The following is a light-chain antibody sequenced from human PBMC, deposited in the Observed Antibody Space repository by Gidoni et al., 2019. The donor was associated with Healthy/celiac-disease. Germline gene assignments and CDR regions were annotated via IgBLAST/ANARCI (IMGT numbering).Light chain of an antibody. Sequence: QSALTQPASVSGSPGQSITISCTGTSSDVGCYNYVAWYQQHPGKAPKLMIYDVSNRTSGVSNRFSGSKSGNTASLTISGLQAEDEADYYCSSYTSSSTPVVFGGGTKLTVL. J-gene: IGLJ2*01. CDR2: DVS. V-gene: IGLV2-14*01. CDR3: SSYTSSSTPVV. CDR1: SSDVGCYNY.